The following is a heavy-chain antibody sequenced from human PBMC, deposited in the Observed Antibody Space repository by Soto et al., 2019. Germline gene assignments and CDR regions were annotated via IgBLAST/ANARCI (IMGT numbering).Heavy chain of an antibody. D-gene: IGHD3-22*01. CDR1: GDTFSSYA. CDR2: IIPIFGTA. Sequence: QVQLVQSGAEVKKPGSSVKVSCNASGDTFSSYAISRVRQAPGQGLEWMGGIIPIFGTANYAQKFQGRVTITADDSTSTAYMELSSLRSDDTALYYCARDGSGYRSRASPMDVWGQGTTVTVSS. J-gene: IGHJ6*02. CDR3: ARDGSGYRSRASPMDV. V-gene: IGHV1-69*01.